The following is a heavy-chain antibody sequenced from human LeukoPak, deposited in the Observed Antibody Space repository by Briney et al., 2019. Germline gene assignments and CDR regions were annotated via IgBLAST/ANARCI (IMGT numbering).Heavy chain of an antibody. CDR3: ATRPRLGLLEWLVDN. D-gene: IGHD3-3*01. J-gene: IGHJ4*02. V-gene: IGHV3-21*01. Sequence: ETLSLACTVSGGSIRSSYYYWGWIRQPPGKGLEWVSSISSSGTYIYYADSVKGRFTISRDNAKNSLYLQMNSLRVEDTAVYYCATRPRLGLLEWLVDNWGQGALVTVSS. CDR1: GGSIRSSYYY. CDR2: ISSSGTYI.